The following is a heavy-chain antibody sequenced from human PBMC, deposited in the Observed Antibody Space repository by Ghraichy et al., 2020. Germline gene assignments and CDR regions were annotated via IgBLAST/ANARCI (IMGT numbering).Heavy chain of an antibody. J-gene: IGHJ6*03. V-gene: IGHV3-7*03. D-gene: IGHD6-13*01. CDR2: IKQDGSEK. Sequence: GGSLRLSCAASGFTFSSYWMSWVRQAPGKGLEWVANIKQDGSEKYYVDSVKGRFTISRDNAKNSLYLQMNSLRAEDTAVYYCARRGGDIAAEDYYYYYYMDVWGKGTTVTVSS. CDR3: ARRGGDIAAEDYYYYYYMDV. CDR1: GFTFSSYW.